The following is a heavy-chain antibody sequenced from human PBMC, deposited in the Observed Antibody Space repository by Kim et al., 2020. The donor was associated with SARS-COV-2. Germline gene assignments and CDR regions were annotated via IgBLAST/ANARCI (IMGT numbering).Heavy chain of an antibody. J-gene: IGHJ2*01. V-gene: IGHV4-39*01. CDR3: ARPRGVRGDNWYFDL. D-gene: IGHD3-10*01. CDR1: GGSISSSSYY. CDR2: IYYSGST. Sequence: SETLSLTCTVSGGSISSSSYYWGWIRQPPGKGLEWIGSIYYSGSTYYNPSLKSRVTISVDTSKNQSSLKLGSVTAADTAVYYCARPRGVRGDNWYFDLRGRGTLVTVSS.